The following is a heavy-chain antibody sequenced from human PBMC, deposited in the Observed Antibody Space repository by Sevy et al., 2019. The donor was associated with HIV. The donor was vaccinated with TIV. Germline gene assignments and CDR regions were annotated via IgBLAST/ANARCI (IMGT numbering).Heavy chain of an antibody. J-gene: IGHJ4*02. CDR2: FDPEDDET. CDR1: GYTLTEFS. Sequence: ASVKVSCKVSGYTLTEFSMHWVRQAPGKGLEWMATFDPEDDETIYAQKFQGTVTMAEDTSTDTVYMELSSLRSEDTAVYYCATTMDYYESSGYPFDYWGQGTLVTVSS. V-gene: IGHV1-24*01. D-gene: IGHD3-22*01. CDR3: ATTMDYYESSGYPFDY.